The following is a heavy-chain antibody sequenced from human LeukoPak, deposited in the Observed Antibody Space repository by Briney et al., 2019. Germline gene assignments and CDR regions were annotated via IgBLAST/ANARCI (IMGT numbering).Heavy chain of an antibody. J-gene: IGHJ4*02. D-gene: IGHD3-10*01. CDR1: GYTFTGYK. V-gene: IGHV1-2*02. CDR3: ARDYYGSGIYSTDY. CDR2: INPNSGAT. Sequence: ASVKVSCKASGYTFTGYKIHWGRDAPGQGLEWMGWINPNSGATNSAQAFQGRVTTTRDTSIGTAYMELRRLRSDDTAVYYCARDYYGSGIYSTDYWGQGTLVTVSS.